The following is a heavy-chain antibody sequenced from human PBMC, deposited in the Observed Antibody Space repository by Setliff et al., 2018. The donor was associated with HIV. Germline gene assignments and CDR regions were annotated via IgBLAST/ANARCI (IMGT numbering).Heavy chain of an antibody. CDR1: GHTFNNYD. Sequence: ASVKVSCKASGHTFNNYDINWVRRATGQGLEWMGWMNPNSGATGYAQKFQGRVTMPRDTSISPAYMELSSLTSKDTAVYYCASGKGVRGVIITGGLDVWSKGTTVTVSS. V-gene: IGHV1-8*01. D-gene: IGHD3-10*01. CDR3: ASGKGVRGVIITGGLDV. CDR2: MNPNSGAT. J-gene: IGHJ6*04.